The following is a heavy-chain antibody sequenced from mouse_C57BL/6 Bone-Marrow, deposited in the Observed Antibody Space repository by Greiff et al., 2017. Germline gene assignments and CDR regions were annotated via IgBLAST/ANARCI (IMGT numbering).Heavy chain of an antibody. V-gene: IGHV1-64*01. Sequence: QVQLKQPGAELVKPGASVKLSCKASGYTFTSSWMHWVKQRPGQGLEWIGMIHPNSGSTNYNEKFKSKATLTVDKSSSTAYMQLSSLTSEDSAVYYCARDDYNAMDYWGQGTSVTVSS. J-gene: IGHJ4*01. CDR2: IHPNSGST. CDR1: GYTFTSSW. CDR3: ARDDYNAMDY.